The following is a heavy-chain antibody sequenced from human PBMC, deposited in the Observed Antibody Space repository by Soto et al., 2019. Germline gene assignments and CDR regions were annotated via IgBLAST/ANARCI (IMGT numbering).Heavy chain of an antibody. D-gene: IGHD2-15*01. V-gene: IGHV3-23*05. CDR3: AKDRVSDGIYSSDY. CDR2: IDLTGSPT. CDR1: GFSFSDFS. Sequence: EVQLLESGGDLVQPGGSLRLSCEASGFSFSDFSMNWFRQAPGKGREWVSFIDLTGSPTYYSDSVKGRFTVSKDISKKTVYLQMNSLRVEDTAIYYCAKDRVSDGIYSSDYWGRGVLVTVSS. J-gene: IGHJ4*02.